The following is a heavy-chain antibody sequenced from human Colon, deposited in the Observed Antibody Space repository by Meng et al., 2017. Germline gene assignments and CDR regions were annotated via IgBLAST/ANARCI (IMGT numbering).Heavy chain of an antibody. Sequence: GESLKISCAASGFTFDDYAMHWVRQAPGKGLEWASVIYSGGSTYYADAVKGRFTIPSDNSKNTLYLQMNSLRAEDTAVYYCAKVVPRGELSPLDAFDIWGQGTMVTVSS. J-gene: IGHJ3*02. CDR2: IYSGGST. V-gene: IGHV3-23*03. CDR1: GFTFDDYA. CDR3: AKVVPRGELSPLDAFDI. D-gene: IGHD3-10*01.